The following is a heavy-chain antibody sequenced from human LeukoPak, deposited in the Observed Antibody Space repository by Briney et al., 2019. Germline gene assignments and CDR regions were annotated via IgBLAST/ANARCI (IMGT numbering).Heavy chain of an antibody. D-gene: IGHD5-24*01. J-gene: IGHJ3*02. CDR2: LTDSGGTT. V-gene: IGHV3-NL1*01. CDR3: AKKRDAFDI. Sequence: GGSLRLSCVASGFPFSSYGMHWVRQAPGKGLEWVSSLTDSGGTTYYVDSVKGRFTISRDNSKNTLYLHMNSLRAEDTAMYYCAKKRDAFDIWGQGTVVAVSS. CDR1: GFPFSSYG.